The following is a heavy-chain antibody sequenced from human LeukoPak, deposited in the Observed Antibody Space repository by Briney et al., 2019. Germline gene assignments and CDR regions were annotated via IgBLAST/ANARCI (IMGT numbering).Heavy chain of an antibody. CDR3: ARRGYCGGDCYSDY. V-gene: IGHV5-51*01. Sequence: GXXLKISCKGSGYSFATYWIGWVRQMPGKGLEWMGIIYPGDSDTRYSPSFQGQVTISADKSISTAFLQWSSLKASDTAMYYCARRGYCGGDCYSDYWGQGTLVTVSS. J-gene: IGHJ4*02. CDR2: IYPGDSDT. D-gene: IGHD2-21*01. CDR1: GYSFATYW.